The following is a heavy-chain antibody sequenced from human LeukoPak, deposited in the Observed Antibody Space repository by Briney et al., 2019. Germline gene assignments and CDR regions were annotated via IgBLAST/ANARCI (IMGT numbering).Heavy chain of an antibody. J-gene: IGHJ5*02. Sequence: ASVKVSCKASGYTFTCHYMHWVRQAPGQGLEWMGWINPNSGDTNFAQKFQGRVTMTRDTSISTVYMELSRLRSDDTAVYYCARDVGWFDPWGQGTLVTVSS. CDR2: INPNSGDT. V-gene: IGHV1-2*02. CDR1: GYTFTCHY. D-gene: IGHD1-26*01. CDR3: ARDVGWFDP.